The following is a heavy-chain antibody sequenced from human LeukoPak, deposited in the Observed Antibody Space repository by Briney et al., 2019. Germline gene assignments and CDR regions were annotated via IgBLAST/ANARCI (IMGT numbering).Heavy chain of an antibody. D-gene: IGHD3-16*01. V-gene: IGHV3-64*01. CDR2: ISIDAGST. J-gene: IGHJ2*01. Sequence: GGSLRPSCAASGIIFRNYAMHWVGKGPGKGLEGISTISIDAGSTYYANSVKGRFTISRDNSKNTLYLHMGSLRDEDMAVYYCARGRQGAKTRYFDLWGRGTRVTVSS. CDR3: ARGRQGAKTRYFDL. CDR1: GIIFRNYA.